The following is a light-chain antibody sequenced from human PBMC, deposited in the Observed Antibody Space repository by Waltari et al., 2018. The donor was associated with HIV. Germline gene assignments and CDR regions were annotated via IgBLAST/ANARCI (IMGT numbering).Light chain of an antibody. V-gene: IGLV1-44*01. Sequence: QSVLTQPPSASGTPGQGVTISCAGSYSNIRRNTVHWYCQLPGAAPKLLIDGNNHKQWPSGVPDRFSGSTSGTSASLAISGLQSEDEAHYYCAAWDDSLNGPVFCGGTMLTVL. CDR2: GNN. CDR3: AAWDDSLNGPV. J-gene: IGLJ3*02. CDR1: YSNIRRNT.